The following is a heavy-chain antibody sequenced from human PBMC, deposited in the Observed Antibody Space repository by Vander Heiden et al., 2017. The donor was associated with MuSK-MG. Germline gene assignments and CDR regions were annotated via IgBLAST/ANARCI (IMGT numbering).Heavy chain of an antibody. CDR3: ARQPATVTNTRLDY. Sequence: QLQLQESGPGLVKPSETLSLTCTVSGGSISSSSYYWGWIRQPPGKGLEWIGSIYYSGSTYYNPSLKSRVTISVDTSKNQFSLKLSSVTAADTAVYYCARQPATVTNTRLDYWGQGTLVTVSS. CDR2: IYYSGST. V-gene: IGHV4-39*01. J-gene: IGHJ4*02. D-gene: IGHD4-17*01. CDR1: GGSISSSSYY.